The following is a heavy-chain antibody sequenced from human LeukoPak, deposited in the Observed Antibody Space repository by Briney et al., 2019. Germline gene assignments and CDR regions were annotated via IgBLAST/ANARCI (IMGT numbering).Heavy chain of an antibody. D-gene: IGHD2-2*01. CDR1: GGSISSSSYY. V-gene: IGHV4-39*01. Sequence: SETLSLTCTVSGGSISSSSYYWGWIRQPPGKGLEWIGSIYYSGSTYYNPSLKSRVTISVNTSKNQFSLKLSSVTAADTAVYYCARQANGPDQGWFDPWGQGTLVTVSS. J-gene: IGHJ5*02. CDR2: IYYSGST. CDR3: ARQANGPDQGWFDP.